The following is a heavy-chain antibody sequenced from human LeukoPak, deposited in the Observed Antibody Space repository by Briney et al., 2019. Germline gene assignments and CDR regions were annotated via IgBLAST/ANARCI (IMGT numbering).Heavy chain of an antibody. CDR1: GDSVSSNTAA. CDR2: TYYRSKWYN. CDR3: ARIAVAYSLV. D-gene: IGHD6-19*01. Sequence: SQTLSLTCAISGDSVSSNTAAWNWLRQSPSRGLEWLGRTYYRSKWYNDYAISVRSRITNNSDTSKNQLSLQLNSVTPEDTAVYYCARIAVAYSLVWGQGTLVIVSS. V-gene: IGHV6-1*01. J-gene: IGHJ4*02.